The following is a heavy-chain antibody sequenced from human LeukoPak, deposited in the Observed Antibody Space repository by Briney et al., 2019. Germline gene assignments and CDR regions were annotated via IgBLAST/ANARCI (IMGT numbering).Heavy chain of an antibody. D-gene: IGHD3-9*01. CDR2: TYYRSKWYN. J-gene: IGHJ4*02. CDR3: ARDLHYDILTGYYGFDY. CDR1: GDSVSSNSAA. Sequence: SQTLSLTCAISGDSVSSNSAAWNWIRQSPSRGLEWLGRTYYRSKWYNDYAVSVKSRITINPDTSKNQFSLQLNSVTPEDTAVYYCARDLHYDILTGYYGFDYWGQGTLVTVSS. V-gene: IGHV6-1*01.